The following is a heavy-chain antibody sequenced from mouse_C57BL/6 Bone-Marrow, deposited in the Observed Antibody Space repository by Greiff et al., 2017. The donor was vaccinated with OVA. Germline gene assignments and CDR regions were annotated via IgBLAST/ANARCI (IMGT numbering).Heavy chain of an antibody. CDR2: IDPENGDT. CDR3: TTLYYYGSSIAMDY. J-gene: IGHJ4*01. D-gene: IGHD1-1*01. V-gene: IGHV14-4*01. CDR1: GFNIKDDY. Sequence: VQLQQSGAELVRPGASVKLSCTASGFNIKDDYMHWVKQRPEQGLEWIGWIDPENGDTEYASKFQGKATITADTSSNTAYLQLSSLTSEDTAVYYCTTLYYYGSSIAMDYWGQGTSVTVSS.